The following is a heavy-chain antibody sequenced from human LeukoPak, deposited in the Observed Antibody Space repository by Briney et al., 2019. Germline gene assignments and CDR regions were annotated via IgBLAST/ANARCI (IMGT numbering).Heavy chain of an antibody. CDR3: AREETPKGALYSSSDLGFDY. J-gene: IGHJ4*02. CDR2: IYTSGST. D-gene: IGHD6-6*01. V-gene: IGHV4-4*07. Sequence: SETLSLTCTVSGGSISSYYWSWIRQPAGKGLEWIGRIYTSGSTNYNPSLKSRVTMSVDTSKNQFSLKLSSVTAADTAVYYCAREETPKGALYSSSDLGFDYWGQGTLVTVSS. CDR1: GGSISSYY.